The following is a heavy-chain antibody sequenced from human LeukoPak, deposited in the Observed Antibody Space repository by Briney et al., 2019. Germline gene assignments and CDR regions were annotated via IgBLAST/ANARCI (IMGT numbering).Heavy chain of an antibody. CDR3: ARIDEDMDV. CDR2: IIPIFGTA. CDR1: GGTFSTYA. J-gene: IGHJ6*03. V-gene: IGHV1-69*01. Sequence: SVKVSCKXSGGTFSTYAISWVRQAPRQGLEWMGGIIPIFGTANYAQKFQGRVTITADESTSTAYMELRSLRSDDTAVYYCARIDEDMDVWGKGTTVTVSS.